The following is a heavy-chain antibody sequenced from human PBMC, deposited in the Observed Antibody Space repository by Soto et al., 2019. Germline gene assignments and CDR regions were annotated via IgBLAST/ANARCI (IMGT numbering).Heavy chain of an antibody. Sequence: RRLSCAASGLTVSSSYMSWVRQAPGKGLEWVSVIYSGGFTLSADSVKGRFTISRDNSKNTLFLQMNSLRAEDTAVYYCARVTSCCSGMDVWGQGTTVTVSS. CDR2: IYSGGFT. V-gene: IGHV3-53*01. CDR3: ARVTSCCSGMDV. D-gene: IGHD2-2*01. CDR1: GLTVSSSY. J-gene: IGHJ6*02.